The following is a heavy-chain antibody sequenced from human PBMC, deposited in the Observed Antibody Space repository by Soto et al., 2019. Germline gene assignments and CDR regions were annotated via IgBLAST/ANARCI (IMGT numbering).Heavy chain of an antibody. V-gene: IGHV4-34*01. CDR2: INHGGST. Sequence: QVRLQQWGAGLLKPSETLSLTCAVYGGSVRGYYWSWLRQPPGKGLEWIGEINHGGSTNYNPSLKSRLTGSVDPPKIQFTVKLISVTAAATAVDYCARGRRYWGQGTLVTVSS. CDR1: GGSVRGYY. J-gene: IGHJ4*02. CDR3: ARGRRY.